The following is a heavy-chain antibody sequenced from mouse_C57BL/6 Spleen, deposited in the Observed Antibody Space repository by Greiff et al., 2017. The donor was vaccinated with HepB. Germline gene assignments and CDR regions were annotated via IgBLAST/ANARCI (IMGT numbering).Heavy chain of an antibody. CDR1: GYTFTSYW. V-gene: IGHV1-64*01. J-gene: IGHJ2*01. CDR3: ARPTTVVATSFDY. Sequence: QVHVKQSGAELVKPGASVKLSCKASGYTFTSYWMHWVKQRPGQGLEWIGMIHPNSGSTNYNEKFKSKATLTVDKSSSTAYMQLSSLTSEDSAVYYCARPTTVVATSFDYWGQGTTLTVSS. CDR2: IHPNSGST. D-gene: IGHD1-1*01.